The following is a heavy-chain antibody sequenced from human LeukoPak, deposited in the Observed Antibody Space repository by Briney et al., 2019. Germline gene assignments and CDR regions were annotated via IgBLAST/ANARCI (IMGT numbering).Heavy chain of an antibody. D-gene: IGHD6-13*01. CDR3: ARDQGSSSWCYF. CDR2: IYHSGST. Sequence: PSETLSLTCTVSGGSISSGGYYWSWIRQPPGKGLEWIRYIYHSGSTYYNPSLKSRVTISVDRSKNQFSLKLSSVTAADTAVYYCARDQGSSSWCYFWGQGTLVTVSS. CDR1: GGSISSGGYY. J-gene: IGHJ4*02. V-gene: IGHV4-30-2*01.